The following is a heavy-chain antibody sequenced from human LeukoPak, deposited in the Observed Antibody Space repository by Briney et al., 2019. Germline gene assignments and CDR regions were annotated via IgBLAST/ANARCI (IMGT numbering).Heavy chain of an antibody. D-gene: IGHD6-6*01. CDR1: RFTFSNYS. CDR2: ISRGSGHI. Sequence: GGSLRLSCAASRFTFSNYSMNWVRQAPGKGLEWVSSISRGSGHIYYADSVKDRFTISRDNAGNSLYLQMNSLRAEDTAIYYCARVDAALDYWGQGTLVTVSS. V-gene: IGHV3-21*01. CDR3: ARVDAALDY. J-gene: IGHJ4*02.